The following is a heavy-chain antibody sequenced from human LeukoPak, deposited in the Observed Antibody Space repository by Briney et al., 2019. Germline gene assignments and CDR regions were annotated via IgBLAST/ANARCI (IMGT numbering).Heavy chain of an antibody. CDR3: ARVSDYDILTGYWGAFDI. V-gene: IGHV4-59*01. J-gene: IGHJ3*02. Sequence: SETLSLTRTVSGGSISSYYWSWIRQPPGKGLEWIGYIYYSGSTNYNPSLKSRVTISVDTSKNQFSLKLSSVTAADTAVYYCARVSDYDILTGYWGAFDIWGQGTMVTVSS. CDR2: IYYSGST. CDR1: GGSISSYY. D-gene: IGHD3-9*01.